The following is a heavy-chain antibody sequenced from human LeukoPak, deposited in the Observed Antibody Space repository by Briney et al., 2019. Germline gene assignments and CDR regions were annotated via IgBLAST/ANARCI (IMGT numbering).Heavy chain of an antibody. D-gene: IGHD7-27*01. Sequence: PSETLSLTCSVYTGSLSGYSWSWIRQSPGKELEWSGEIHESRRTDYNPSLKSRVTISKDTSKKEFSLKLTSVTAADTAVYYCARSQSAWAAPSFDVWGQGTMVTVS. V-gene: IGHV4-34*01. CDR1: TGSLSGYS. J-gene: IGHJ3*01. CDR3: ARSQSAWAAPSFDV. CDR2: IHESRRT.